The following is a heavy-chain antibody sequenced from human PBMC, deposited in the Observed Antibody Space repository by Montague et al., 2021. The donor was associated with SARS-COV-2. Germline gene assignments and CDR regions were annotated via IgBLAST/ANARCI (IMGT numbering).Heavy chain of an antibody. CDR1: GDSVSSNSAT. CDR3: VRGIEAAGSYDY. D-gene: IGHD6-13*01. V-gene: IGHV6-1*01. Sequence: CAISGDSVSSNSATWNWIRQSPSRRLEWLGRPYYRSMRKSDYARSVKSRIAINPDTSKNQFSLQLSSVTPEDTALYYCVRGIEAAGSYDYWGQGTLVTVSS. J-gene: IGHJ4*02. CDR2: PYYRSMRKS.